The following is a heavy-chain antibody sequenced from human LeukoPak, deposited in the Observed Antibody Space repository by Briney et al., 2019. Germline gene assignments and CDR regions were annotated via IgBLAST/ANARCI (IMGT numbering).Heavy chain of an antibody. CDR3: ASEINRITIFGVVMEGAFDI. CDR2: IKQDGSEK. CDR1: GFTFSSYW. V-gene: IGHV3-7*03. J-gene: IGHJ3*02. Sequence: GGSLRLSCAASGFTFSSYWMSWVRQAPGKGLEWVANIKQDGSEKYYVDSVKGRFTISRDNAKNSLYLQMNSLRAEDTAVYYCASEINRITIFGVVMEGAFDIWGQGTMVTVSS. D-gene: IGHD3-3*01.